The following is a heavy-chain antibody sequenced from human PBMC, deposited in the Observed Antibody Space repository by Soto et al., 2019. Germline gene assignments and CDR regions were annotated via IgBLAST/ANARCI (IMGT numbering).Heavy chain of an antibody. CDR1: GFTFSRHG. CDR3: ARDKGKVHFDY. CDR2: IWYDGSDK. Sequence: SVRLSWARSGFTFSRHGMHWFRQAPGKGLEWVAVIWYDGSDKYYADSVKGRFTISRDNSKNTLYLQMNSLRAEDTAVYYCARDKGKVHFDYWGQGTLVTVSS. V-gene: IGHV3-33*01. D-gene: IGHD3-10*01. J-gene: IGHJ4*02.